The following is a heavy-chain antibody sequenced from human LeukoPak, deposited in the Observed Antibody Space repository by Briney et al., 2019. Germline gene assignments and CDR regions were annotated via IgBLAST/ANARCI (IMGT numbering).Heavy chain of an antibody. Sequence: PGGSLRLSCATSGFTFSSYEMNWVRQAPGKGLEWVSYISSSGSTIYYADSVKGRFTISRDNAKDSLYLQMNSLRAEDTAVYYCAELGITMIGGVWGKGTTVTISS. J-gene: IGHJ6*04. D-gene: IGHD3-10*02. CDR1: GFTFSSYE. V-gene: IGHV3-48*03. CDR2: ISSSGSTI. CDR3: AELGITMIGGV.